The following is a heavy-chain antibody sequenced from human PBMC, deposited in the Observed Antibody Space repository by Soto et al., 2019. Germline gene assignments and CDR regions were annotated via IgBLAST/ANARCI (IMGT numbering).Heavy chain of an antibody. CDR3: AVSPPKNYYYYYGMDV. Sequence: SETLSLTCTVSDGSISSSSYYWGWIRQPPGKGLEWIGSIYYSGSTYYNPSLKSRVTISVDTSKNQFSLKLSSVTAADTAVYYCAVSPPKNYYYYYGMDVWGQGTTVTVSS. CDR2: IYYSGST. J-gene: IGHJ6*02. V-gene: IGHV4-39*01. CDR1: DGSISSSSYY.